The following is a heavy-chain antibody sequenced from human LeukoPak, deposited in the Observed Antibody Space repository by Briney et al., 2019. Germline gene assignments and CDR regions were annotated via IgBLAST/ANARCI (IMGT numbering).Heavy chain of an antibody. CDR1: GGSVSSNNGA. D-gene: IGHD6-19*01. Sequence: SQTLSLTCAISGGSVSSNNGAWNWIRQSPSRGLEWLGRTYYRSKWYYDYAESVKGRITINPDTSKNQFSLQLNSVTPEDTAVYYCARDEGNSGWYAFDYWGQGTLVTVSS. J-gene: IGHJ4*02. V-gene: IGHV6-1*01. CDR3: ARDEGNSGWYAFDY. CDR2: TYYRSKWYY.